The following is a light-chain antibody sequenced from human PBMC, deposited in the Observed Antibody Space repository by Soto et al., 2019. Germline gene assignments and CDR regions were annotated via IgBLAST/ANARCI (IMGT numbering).Light chain of an antibody. J-gene: IGLJ2*01. CDR1: SSNIGAGYD. CDR2: SNS. Sequence: QSVLTQPPSVSGAPGQRVTISCTGSSSNIGAGYDVHWYQQLPGTAPKLLIYSNSNRPSGVPDRFSGSKSGTSASLAITGLQAEDEADYYCQSYDTSLGVVFGGRTKLTVL. CDR3: QSYDTSLGVV. V-gene: IGLV1-40*01.